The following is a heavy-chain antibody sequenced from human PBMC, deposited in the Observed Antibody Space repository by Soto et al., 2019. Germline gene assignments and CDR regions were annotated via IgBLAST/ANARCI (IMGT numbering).Heavy chain of an antibody. J-gene: IGHJ5*02. D-gene: IGHD2-2*01. CDR2: IYSAGST. CDR1: GFTVSSNY. V-gene: IGHV3-66*01. CDR3: AREYCSSTSCLNWFDP. Sequence: SLRLSCAASGFTVSSNYMSWVRQAPGKGLEWVSIIYSAGSTYYADSVKGRFTISRDNSKNSLYLQMNSLRAEDTAVYYCAREYCSSTSCLNWFDPWGQGTLVTVSS.